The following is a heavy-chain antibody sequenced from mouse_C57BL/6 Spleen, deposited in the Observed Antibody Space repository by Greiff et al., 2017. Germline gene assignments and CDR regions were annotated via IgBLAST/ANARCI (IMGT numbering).Heavy chain of an antibody. J-gene: IGHJ3*01. D-gene: IGHD3-2*02. Sequence: QVQLKQPGAELVRPGSSVKLSCKASGYTFTSYWMHWVKQRPIQGLEWIGNIDPSDSETHYNQKFKDKATLTVDKSSSTAYMQLSSLTSEDSAVYYCARPAQGGTWFAYWGQGTLVTVSA. CDR3: ARPAQGGTWFAY. V-gene: IGHV1-52*01. CDR2: IDPSDSET. CDR1: GYTFTSYW.